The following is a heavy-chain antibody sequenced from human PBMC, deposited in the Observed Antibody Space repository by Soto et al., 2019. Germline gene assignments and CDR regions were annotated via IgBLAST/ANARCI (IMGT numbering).Heavy chain of an antibody. J-gene: IGHJ4*02. CDR2: INTDGSST. CDR1: GFTFSSYW. Sequence: GRSLRLSCAASGFTFSSYWMHWVRQAPGEGLVWVSRINTDGSSTSYADSVKGRFTISRDNAKNTLYLQMNSLRTEDTAVYYCARQASFDYWGRGTLVTVSS. CDR3: ARQASFDY. V-gene: IGHV3-74*01.